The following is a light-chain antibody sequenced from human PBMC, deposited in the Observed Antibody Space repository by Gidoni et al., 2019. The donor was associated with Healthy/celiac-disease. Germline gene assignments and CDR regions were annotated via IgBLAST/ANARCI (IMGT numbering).Light chain of an antibody. CDR1: QSVSSSY. CDR3: QQYGSSPPLIT. V-gene: IGKV3-20*01. CDR2: GAS. Sequence: EIVLTQSPGTLSLSPGERATLSCRASQSVSSSYLAWYQQKPGQAPRLLIYGASSRATGIPDRFSGSGSGTDCTLTISRLEPEDFAVYYCQQYGSSPPLITFGPGTKVDIK. J-gene: IGKJ3*01.